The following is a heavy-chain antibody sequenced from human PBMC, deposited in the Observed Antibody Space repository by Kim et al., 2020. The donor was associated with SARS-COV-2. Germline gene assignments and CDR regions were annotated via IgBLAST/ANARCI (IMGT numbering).Heavy chain of an antibody. Sequence: TNDNPSLKSRVTISVDKSKNQFSLKLSSVTAADTAVYYCARGRAAGTFDYWGQGTLVTVSS. V-gene: IGHV4-4*02. D-gene: IGHD6-13*01. CDR3: ARGRAAGTFDY. CDR2: T. J-gene: IGHJ4*02.